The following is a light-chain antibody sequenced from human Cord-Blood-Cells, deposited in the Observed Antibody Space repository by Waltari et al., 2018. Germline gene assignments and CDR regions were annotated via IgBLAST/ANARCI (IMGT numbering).Light chain of an antibody. CDR2: EVS. CDR1: RRDAGGFNF. V-gene: IGLV2-8*01. CDR3: SSYAGSNNYV. J-gene: IGLJ1*01. Sequence: QSALTQPPSASGSPGQSVTISRTGTRRDAGGFNFVSWYQQHTGKTPKLRIYEVSKRPSGVPDRFSGSKSGNTASLTVSGLQSEDEADYYCSSYAGSNNYVFGTGTKVTVL.